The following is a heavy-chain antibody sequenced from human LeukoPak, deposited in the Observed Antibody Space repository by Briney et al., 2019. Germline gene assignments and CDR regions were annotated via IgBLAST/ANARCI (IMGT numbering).Heavy chain of an antibody. CDR3: ARAKYSSGWYEGEYSDY. J-gene: IGHJ4*02. V-gene: IGHV3-7*01. D-gene: IGHD6-19*01. Sequence: PGGSLRLSCAASGFTFSSYWMSWVRQAPGKGLEWVANIKQDGSEKYYVDSVKGRFTISRDNAKNSLYLQMNSLRAEDTAVYYCARAKYSSGWYEGEYSDYWGQGTLVTVSS. CDR2: IKQDGSEK. CDR1: GFTFSSYW.